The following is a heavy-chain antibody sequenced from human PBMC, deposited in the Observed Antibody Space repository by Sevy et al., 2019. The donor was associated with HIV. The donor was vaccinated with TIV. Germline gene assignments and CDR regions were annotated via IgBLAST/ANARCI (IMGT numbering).Heavy chain of an antibody. V-gene: IGHV3-9*01. CDR3: AKSGSYKLLPSYYFDY. CDR1: GFTFDDYA. D-gene: IGHD1-26*01. Sequence: GGSLRLSCAASGFTFDDYAMHWVRQAPGKGLEWVSGISWNSGSIGYADSVKGRFTISRDNAKNSLYLQMNSLRAEDTALYYCAKSGSYKLLPSYYFDYWGQGTLVTVSS. CDR2: ISWNSGSI. J-gene: IGHJ4*02.